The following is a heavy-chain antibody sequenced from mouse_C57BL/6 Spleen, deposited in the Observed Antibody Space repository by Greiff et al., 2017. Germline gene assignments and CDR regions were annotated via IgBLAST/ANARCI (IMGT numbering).Heavy chain of an antibody. V-gene: IGHV1-52*01. CDR2: IDPSDSET. D-gene: IGHD2-4*01. CDR3: ASWDYDGYYAMDD. Sequence: VQLQQPGAELVRPGSSVKLSCTASGYTFTSYWMHWVKQRPIQGLEWIGNIDPSDSETHYNQKFKDKATLTVDKSSSTAYMQLSSLTSEDSAVYYCASWDYDGYYAMDDWGQGTSVTGSS. CDR1: GYTFTSYW. J-gene: IGHJ4*01.